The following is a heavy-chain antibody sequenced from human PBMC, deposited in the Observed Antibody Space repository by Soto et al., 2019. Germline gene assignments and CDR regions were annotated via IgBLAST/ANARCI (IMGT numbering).Heavy chain of an antibody. V-gene: IGHV1-69*18. CDR1: GGTFSGAG. CDR3: ARGDGFNYYFDY. D-gene: IGHD1-1*01. CDR2: HIPMFGST. J-gene: IGHJ4*02. Sequence: QVHLVQSGAEVRQPGSSVRVSCKASGGTFSGAGVSWVRQAPEQGLEWMGNHIPMFGSTNYAEKFQGRLTISADAPATTAYMDLSSLRSDDTAVYYCARGDGFNYYFDYWGQGALVTVSS.